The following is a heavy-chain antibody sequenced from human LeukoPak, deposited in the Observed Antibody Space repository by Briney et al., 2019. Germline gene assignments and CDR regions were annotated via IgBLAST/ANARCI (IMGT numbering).Heavy chain of an antibody. V-gene: IGHV3-30*03. CDR2: ISYDGSNK. CDR3: ARDASKQLGVYWYFDL. D-gene: IGHD6-6*01. CDR1: GFTFSSYG. Sequence: PGGSLRLSCAASGFTFSSYGMHWVRQAPGKGLEWVAVISYDGSNKYYADSVKGRFTISRDNSKNTLHLQMNGLRDEDTAVYFCARDASKQLGVYWYFDLWGRGTLVTVSS. J-gene: IGHJ2*01.